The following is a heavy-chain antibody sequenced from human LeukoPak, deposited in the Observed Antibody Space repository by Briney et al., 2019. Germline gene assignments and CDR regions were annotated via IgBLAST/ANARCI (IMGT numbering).Heavy chain of an antibody. CDR2: IWYDGSNK. D-gene: IGHD6-13*01. J-gene: IGHJ4*02. CDR1: GFTFSSYG. Sequence: AGGSLRFSCAASGFTFSSYGMHWVRQAPCKGLEWVAVIWYDGSNKYYADSVKGRFTISRDNSKNTLYLQMNSLRAEDTAVYYCARGYYSSSWSAISFDYWGQGTLVTVSS. CDR3: ARGYYSSSWSAISFDY. V-gene: IGHV3-33*01.